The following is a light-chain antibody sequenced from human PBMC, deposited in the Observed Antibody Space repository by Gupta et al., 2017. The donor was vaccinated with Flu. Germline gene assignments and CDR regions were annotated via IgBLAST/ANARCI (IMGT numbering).Light chain of an antibody. Sequence: EIVLTQSPGTLSLSPGERATLSCRASQSVSSSYLAWYQQKPGQAPRLLIYGASSRATGIPHTFSGSGSGTDFTLTISRLEPEDFAVYYCQQDGSSPYTFGQGTKLEIK. CDR1: QSVSSSY. CDR2: GAS. J-gene: IGKJ2*01. V-gene: IGKV3-20*01. CDR3: QQDGSSPYT.